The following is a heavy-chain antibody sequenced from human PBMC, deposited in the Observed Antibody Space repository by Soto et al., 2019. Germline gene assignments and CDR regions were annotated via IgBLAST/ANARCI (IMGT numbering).Heavy chain of an antibody. CDR3: ALYYDSSGYYYPNWFDP. Sequence: SVKVSCKASGGTFSSYAISWVRQAPGQGLEWMGGIIPIFGTANYAQKFQGRVTITADESTSTAYMELSSLRSEDTAVYYCALYYDSSGYYYPNWFDPWGQGTLVTVSS. CDR2: IIPIFGTA. V-gene: IGHV1-69*13. J-gene: IGHJ5*02. CDR1: GGTFSSYA. D-gene: IGHD3-22*01.